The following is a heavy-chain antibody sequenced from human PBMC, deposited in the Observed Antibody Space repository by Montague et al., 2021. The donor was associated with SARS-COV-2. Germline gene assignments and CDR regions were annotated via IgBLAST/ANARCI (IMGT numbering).Heavy chain of an antibody. V-gene: IGHV3-30*04. CDR2: ISYDGSNK. CDR3: ARDLGSYYGMDV. Sequence: SLRLSCAASGFTFSSYAMHWVRQAPGKGLEWVAVISYDGSNKYYADSVKGRFTISRYNSKNTLYLQMNSLRAEDTAMYYCARDLGSYYGMDVWGQGTTVTVSS. J-gene: IGHJ6*02. CDR1: GFTFSSYA.